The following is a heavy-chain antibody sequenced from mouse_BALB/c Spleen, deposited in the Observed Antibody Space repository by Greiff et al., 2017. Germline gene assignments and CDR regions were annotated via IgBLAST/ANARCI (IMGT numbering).Heavy chain of an antibody. CDR3: ARGWLRYAMDY. CDR2: ICSGGSYT. V-gene: IGHV5-9-4*01. CDR1: GFTFSSYV. J-gene: IGHJ4*01. Sequence: LVEFGGGFGKPGGFLKLFLAAFGFTFSSYVMSLGRQSPEKRPEWVGEICSGGSYTYYPDTVTGRFTISRDKANNTLYLEMSSLRSEDTAMYYCARGWLRYAMDYWGQGTSVTVSS. D-gene: IGHD2-2*01.